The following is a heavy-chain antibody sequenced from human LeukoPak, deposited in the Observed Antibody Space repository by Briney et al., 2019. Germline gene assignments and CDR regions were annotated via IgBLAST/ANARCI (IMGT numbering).Heavy chain of an antibody. Sequence: ASVKVSCKASGGTFSSYAISWVRQAPGQGLEWMGGIIPIFGTANYAQKFQGRVTITTDESTSTAYMELSSLRSQDTSVHYCAAFAGYDTLNWFDPWGQGTLVTVSS. CDR2: IIPIFGTA. CDR3: AAFAGYDTLNWFDP. CDR1: GGTFSSYA. V-gene: IGHV1-69*05. J-gene: IGHJ5*02. D-gene: IGHD5-12*01.